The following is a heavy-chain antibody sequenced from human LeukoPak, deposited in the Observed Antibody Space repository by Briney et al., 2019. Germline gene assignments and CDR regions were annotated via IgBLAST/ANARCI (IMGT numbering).Heavy chain of an antibody. Sequence: GGSLRLSCAASGFTFSSFWMSWVRQAPGKGLEWVATIKQDGSEIYYVDAVKGRFTISRDNAKNSLYLQMNSLRAEDTAVYYCAKMVRGATDWYFDLWGRGTLVTVSS. J-gene: IGHJ2*01. D-gene: IGHD3-10*01. CDR3: AKMVRGATDWYFDL. CDR1: GFTFSSFW. V-gene: IGHV3-7*01. CDR2: IKQDGSEI.